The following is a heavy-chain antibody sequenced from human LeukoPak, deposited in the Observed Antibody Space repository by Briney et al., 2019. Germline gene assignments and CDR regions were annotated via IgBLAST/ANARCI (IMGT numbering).Heavy chain of an antibody. CDR1: GFTFSSYW. J-gene: IGHJ4*02. D-gene: IGHD6-19*01. CDR3: ARAGSGWYNSFDY. CDR2: INSEVYST. Sequence: GVSLRLSCAASGFTFSSYWMHWVRQDPGKWRVCVSRINSEVYSTNYVDSVKGRFTISRDNGKNTLYLQMNSLRVEDTAVYYCARAGSGWYNSFDYWGQGTLVTVSS. V-gene: IGHV3-74*01.